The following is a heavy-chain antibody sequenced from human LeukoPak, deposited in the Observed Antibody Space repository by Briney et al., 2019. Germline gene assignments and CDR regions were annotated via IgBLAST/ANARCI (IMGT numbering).Heavy chain of an antibody. D-gene: IGHD3-22*01. Sequence: ASVKVSCKASGYTFASYGIIWVRQAPGQGLEWMGWISANNGDTNYAQKFQGRVTMTRDTSITTAYMELSSLRSDDTAVYYCTRSGRITMTLLDSYFDYWGQGTLVTVSS. J-gene: IGHJ4*02. CDR2: ISANNGDT. CDR1: GYTFASYG. CDR3: TRSGRITMTLLDSYFDY. V-gene: IGHV1-18*01.